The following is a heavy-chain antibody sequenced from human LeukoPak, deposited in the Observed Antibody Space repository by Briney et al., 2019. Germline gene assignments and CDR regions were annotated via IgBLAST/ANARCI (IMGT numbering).Heavy chain of an antibody. CDR3: ASSFWSGAVDY. Sequence: GVPLILSCAASGFTFSSYAMSWVRQAPAKGLEWVSSISGSGGSTYYADSGRGRFTIARDNVKNSLYLRMNSLRAEDTAVYYCASSFWSGAVDYWGQGTMVTASS. CDR1: GFTFSSYA. J-gene: IGHJ4*02. D-gene: IGHD3-3*01. CDR2: ISGSGGST. V-gene: IGHV3-23*01.